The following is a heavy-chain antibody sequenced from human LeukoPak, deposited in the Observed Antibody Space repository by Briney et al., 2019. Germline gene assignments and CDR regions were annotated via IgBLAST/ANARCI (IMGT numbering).Heavy chain of an antibody. CDR2: IYYSGST. V-gene: IGHV4-61*01. CDR1: GGSVSSSNYY. CDR3: AREARVTMVRGTIMTSYYFDY. Sequence: PSETLSLTCTVSGGSVSSSNYYWSWIRQPPGKGLEWIGYIYYSGSTNYNPSLKSRITISADTSKNQFSLKLSSVTAADTAVYYCAREARVTMVRGTIMTSYYFDYWGQGILVTVSS. J-gene: IGHJ4*02. D-gene: IGHD3-10*01.